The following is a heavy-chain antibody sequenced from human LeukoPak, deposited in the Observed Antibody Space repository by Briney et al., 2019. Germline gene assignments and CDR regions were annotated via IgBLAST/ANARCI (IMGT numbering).Heavy chain of an antibody. CDR3: ARDRGGYTYSHDY. J-gene: IGHJ4*02. Sequence: SETLSLTCAVSGGSISSNNWWIWVRQSPEEGLEWIGEIYHDGSTNYNPSLKSRVTISMDKSKNQLSLKLNFVTAADTAVYYCARDRGGYTYSHDYWGQGTLVTVSS. V-gene: IGHV4-4*02. CDR2: IYHDGST. D-gene: IGHD5-18*01. CDR1: GGSISSNNW.